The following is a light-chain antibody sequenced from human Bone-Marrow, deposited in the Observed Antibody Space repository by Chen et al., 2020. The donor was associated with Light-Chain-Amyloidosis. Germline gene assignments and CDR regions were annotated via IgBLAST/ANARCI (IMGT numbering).Light chain of an antibody. CDR2: EVS. CDR3: SLYTSSSTYVV. CDR1: SSDVGSYNR. V-gene: IGLV2-18*01. J-gene: IGLJ2*01. Sequence: QSALTQPPSVSGSPGQSVTISCTGTSSDVGSYNRVSWYQQPPGTAPKLMIYEVSNRPSGVPDRFSGSKSGNTASLTISGLQAEDDADYYCSLYTSSSTYVVFGGGTKLTVL.